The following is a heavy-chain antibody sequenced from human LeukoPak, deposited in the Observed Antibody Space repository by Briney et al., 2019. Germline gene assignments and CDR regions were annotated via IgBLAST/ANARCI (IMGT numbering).Heavy chain of an antibody. CDR2: IIPIFGTA. V-gene: IGHV1-69*05. J-gene: IGHJ5*02. CDR1: GGTFSSYA. D-gene: IGHD3-10*01. Sequence: ASVKVSCKASGGTFSSYAISWVRQAPGQGLEWMGRIIPIFGTANYAQKFQGRVTITTDESTSTAYMELSSLRSEDTAVYYCARRRTRGSGSHNWFDPWGQGTLATVSS. CDR3: ARRRTRGSGSHNWFDP.